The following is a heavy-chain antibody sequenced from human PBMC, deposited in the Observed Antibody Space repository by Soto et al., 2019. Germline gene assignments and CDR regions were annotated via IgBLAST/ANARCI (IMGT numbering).Heavy chain of an antibody. CDR3: ARPPPTWGSPSWYFDL. CDR1: GYTFTSYG. D-gene: IGHD7-27*01. Sequence: QVQLVQSGAEVKEPGASVTVSCKASGYTFTSYGISWVRQAPGQGLEWMGWINTYNGNTNYAQKLQGRVTMTTDTATSTAYMAMRRLTSDDTAVYYCARPPPTWGSPSWYFDLWGRGTLVPVSS. J-gene: IGHJ2*01. V-gene: IGHV1-18*01. CDR2: INTYNGNT.